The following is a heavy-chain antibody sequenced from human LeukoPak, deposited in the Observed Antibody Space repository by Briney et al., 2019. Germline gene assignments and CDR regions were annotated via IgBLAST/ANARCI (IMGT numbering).Heavy chain of an antibody. CDR3: ARRSHYYDSSGYYHFDY. Sequence: PSETLPLTCTVSGGSISNSFWSWIRQPPGKGLEWIGYIYYSGSTNYNPSLKSRVTISVDTSKNQFSLKLSSVTAADTAVYYCARRSHYYDSSGYYHFDYWGQGTLVTVSS. CDR1: GGSISNSF. J-gene: IGHJ4*02. V-gene: IGHV4-59*08. D-gene: IGHD3-22*01. CDR2: IYYSGST.